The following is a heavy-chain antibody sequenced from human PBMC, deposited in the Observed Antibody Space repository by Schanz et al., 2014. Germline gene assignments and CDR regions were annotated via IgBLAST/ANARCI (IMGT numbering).Heavy chain of an antibody. Sequence: QVQLVESGGGVVQPGRSLRLSCAASGFTFRSHAMHWVRQAPGKGLEWVAVISYDGVNTYYADSVKGRFSISRDNGETSVYLQINSLRVEDTAVYYCARDLISSGWYGWGQGTLVTVSS. CDR1: GFTFRSHA. V-gene: IGHV3-30-3*01. D-gene: IGHD6-19*01. CDR3: ARDLISSGWYG. J-gene: IGHJ4*02. CDR2: ISYDGVNT.